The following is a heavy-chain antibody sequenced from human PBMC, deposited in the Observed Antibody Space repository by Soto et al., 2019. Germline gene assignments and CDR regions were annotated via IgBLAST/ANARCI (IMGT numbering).Heavy chain of an antibody. Sequence: QVQLVQSGAEVTKPGASVKVSCRASGYTFTTYDISWVRQATGQGLEWMGWMSPNSGATGYAQKFQGRVTMTRDTSISTAYMELSNLRSEDSAIYYCARGVDAGVDVWGQGTTVTVSS. J-gene: IGHJ6*02. CDR3: ARGVDAGVDV. V-gene: IGHV1-8*01. CDR2: MSPNSGAT. D-gene: IGHD1-1*01. CDR1: GYTFTTYD.